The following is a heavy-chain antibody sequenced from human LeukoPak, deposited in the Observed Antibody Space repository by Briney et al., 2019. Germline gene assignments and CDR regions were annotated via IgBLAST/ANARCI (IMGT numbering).Heavy chain of an antibody. Sequence: PSETLSLNCAVPGGPISSSNWWRWERQPPGKGLAWTGESYHSGSTNYYPSFKSRVTISVDKSKNQFSLKLSTVTAADTAVYYCARGPYYYGSVGDYYYGMDVWGKGTTVTVSS. CDR3: ARGPYYYGSVGDYYYGMDV. CDR2: SYHSGST. CDR1: GGPISSSNW. V-gene: IGHV4-4*02. J-gene: IGHJ6*04. D-gene: IGHD3-10*01.